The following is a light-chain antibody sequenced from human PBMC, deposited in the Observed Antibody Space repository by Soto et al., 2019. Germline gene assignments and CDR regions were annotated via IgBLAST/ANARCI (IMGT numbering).Light chain of an antibody. CDR1: SSDVGGYNY. J-gene: IGLJ1*01. Sequence: QSALTQPASVSGSPGQSITISCTGTSSDVGGYNYVSWYQQHPGKAPKLMIYDVSNRPSGVSNRFSGSKSGNTASLTISGLQAGDEADFYCSSYTSSSTLRVFGPGPKSPS. CDR2: DVS. CDR3: SSYTSSSTLRV. V-gene: IGLV2-14*01.